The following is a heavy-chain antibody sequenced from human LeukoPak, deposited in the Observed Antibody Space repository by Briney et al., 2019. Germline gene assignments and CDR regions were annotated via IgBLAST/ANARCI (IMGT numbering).Heavy chain of an antibody. CDR3: ARAMDYDFWSGYNY. CDR2: INPNSGGT. CDR1: GYTFTGYY. D-gene: IGHD3-3*01. Sequence: GASVKVSCMASGYTFTGYYMHWVRQAPGQGLEWMGWINPNSGGTYYAQKLQGRVTMTTDTSTSTAYMELRSLRSDDTAVYYCARAMDYDFWSGYNYWGQGTLVTVSS. J-gene: IGHJ4*02. V-gene: IGHV1-2*02.